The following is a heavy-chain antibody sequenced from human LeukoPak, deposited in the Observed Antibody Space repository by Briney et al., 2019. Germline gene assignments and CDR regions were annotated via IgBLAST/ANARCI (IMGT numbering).Heavy chain of an antibody. D-gene: IGHD6-19*01. J-gene: IGHJ4*02. CDR3: VQTTGWPGFDY. CDR1: GLPISRFF. Sequence: PSETLSLTCTTSGLPISRFFWNWVRQPPGKGREWIGNIYDGVPTFFNPSLKSRVTISVDTSKGQFSLQLASVTAADTAVYYCVQTTGWPGFDYWGQGILVTVSS. V-gene: IGHV4-4*09. CDR2: IYDGVPT.